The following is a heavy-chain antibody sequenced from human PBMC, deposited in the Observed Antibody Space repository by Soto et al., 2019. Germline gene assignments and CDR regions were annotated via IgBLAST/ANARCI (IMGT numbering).Heavy chain of an antibody. V-gene: IGHV4-39*01. CDR1: GGSISSSSHY. CDR3: ARNYTGSGAVETAGTGSWFDP. Sequence: SETLSLTCTVSGGSISSSSHYWGWIRQPPGKGLEWIGSIYYSGSTYYNPSLKSRVTISVDTSENQFSLRLSSVTAADTAVYYCARNYTGSGAVETAGTGSWFDPWGQGTLVTVSS. J-gene: IGHJ5*02. CDR2: IYYSGST. D-gene: IGHD6-13*01.